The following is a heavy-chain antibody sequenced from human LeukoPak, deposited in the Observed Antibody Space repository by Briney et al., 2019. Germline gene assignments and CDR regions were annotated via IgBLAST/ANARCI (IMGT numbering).Heavy chain of an antibody. J-gene: IGHJ4*02. Sequence: SETLSLTCTVSGGSISSYYWSWIRQPPGKGLEWIGYIYYSGSTNYNPSLKSRVTMSVDTSKNQFSLKLSSVTAADTAVYYCASGNVAAAFSYWGQGTLVTVSS. V-gene: IGHV4-59*12. CDR3: ASGNVAAAFSY. D-gene: IGHD6-19*01. CDR2: IYYSGST. CDR1: GGSISSYY.